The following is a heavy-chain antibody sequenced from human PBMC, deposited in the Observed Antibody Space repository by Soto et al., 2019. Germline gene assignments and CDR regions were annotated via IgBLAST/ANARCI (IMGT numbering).Heavy chain of an antibody. Sequence: GAPVKVSCKASGYTFTSYDINWVRQATGQGLEWMGWMNPNSGNTGYAQKFQGRVTMTRNTSISTAYMELSSLRSEDTAVYYCAMGNSSAWGDVSFVSRGQGTMFTVPS. CDR3: AMGNSSAWGDVSFVS. V-gene: IGHV1-8*01. D-gene: IGHD6-19*01. CDR2: MNPNSGNT. J-gene: IGHJ3*01. CDR1: GYTFTSYD.